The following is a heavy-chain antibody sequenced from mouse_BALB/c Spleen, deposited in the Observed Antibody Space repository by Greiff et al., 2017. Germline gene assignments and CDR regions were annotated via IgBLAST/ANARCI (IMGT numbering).Heavy chain of an antibody. J-gene: IGHJ2*01. CDR3: ARSEDGTGDY. V-gene: IGHV1-80*01. Sequence: QVQLQQSGAELVRPGSSVKISCKASGYAFSSYWMNWVKQRPGQGLEWIGQIYPGDGDTNYNGKFKGKATLTADKSSSTAYMQLSSLTSEDSAVYFCARSEDGTGDYWGQGTTLTVSS. D-gene: IGHD2-1*01. CDR2: IYPGDGDT. CDR1: GYAFSSYW.